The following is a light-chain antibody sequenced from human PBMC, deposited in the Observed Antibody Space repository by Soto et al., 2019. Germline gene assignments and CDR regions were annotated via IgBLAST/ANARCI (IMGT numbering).Light chain of an antibody. Sequence: QSALTQPRSVSGSPGQSVTISCTGTSSDVGGYNSVSWYQHNPGKVPKLMIYDVSRRPSGVPDRFSGSKSGNTASLTISGLQAEDEADYYCCSYAGSYTVVFGGGTQLTVL. CDR2: DVS. J-gene: IGLJ2*01. V-gene: IGLV2-11*01. CDR1: SSDVGGYNS. CDR3: CSYAGSYTVV.